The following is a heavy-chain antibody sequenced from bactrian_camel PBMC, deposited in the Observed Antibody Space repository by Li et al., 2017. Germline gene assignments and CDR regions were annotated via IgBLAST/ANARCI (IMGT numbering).Heavy chain of an antibody. CDR1: RYTYKRNC. J-gene: IGHJ4*01. CDR2: LWIGGATT. CDR3: ATGVYCANVLSPSEYDT. D-gene: IGHD3*01. V-gene: IGHV3S1*01. Sequence: HVQLVESGGDLVQPGGSLTLSCTAGRYTYKRNCMGWFRQRPGKDREALAVLWIGGATTYYADSVKGRFTISRDNAKTILFLEMNSLKPDDTAMYYCATGVYCANVLSPSEYDTWGQGTQVTVS.